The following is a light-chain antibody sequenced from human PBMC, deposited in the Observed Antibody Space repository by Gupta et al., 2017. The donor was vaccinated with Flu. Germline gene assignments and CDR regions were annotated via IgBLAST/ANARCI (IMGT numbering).Light chain of an antibody. V-gene: IGLV4-69*01. CDR2: LNYDGRQ. Sequence: VLTQSPSATASLGASVKLTCTLSSGHSTYDFAWHQQQPEKGPRYLMTLNYDGRQTKGDGIPYRFSGSSSGADRYLSISSLQSEDEADYYCQTWGTGYVVFGGGTKLTVL. CDR1: SGHSTYD. CDR3: QTWGTGYVV. J-gene: IGLJ2*01.